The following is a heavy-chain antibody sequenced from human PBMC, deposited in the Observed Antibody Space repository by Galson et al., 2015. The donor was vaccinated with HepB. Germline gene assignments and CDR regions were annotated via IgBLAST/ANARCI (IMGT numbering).Heavy chain of an antibody. CDR3: ARTPKAIAAAGKGGPIDY. Sequence: SLRLSCAASGFTFNSYNMNWVRQAPGKGLEWVSSIRSSSSYISYADSVKGRFTISRDNVKNSLYLQMNSLRAEDTAVYYCARTPKAIAAAGKGGPIDYWGQGTLVTVSS. CDR2: IRSSSSYI. CDR1: GFTFNSYN. D-gene: IGHD6-13*01. J-gene: IGHJ4*02. V-gene: IGHV3-21*01.